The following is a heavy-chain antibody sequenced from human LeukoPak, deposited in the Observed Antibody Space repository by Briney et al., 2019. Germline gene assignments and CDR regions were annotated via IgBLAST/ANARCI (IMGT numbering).Heavy chain of an antibody. V-gene: IGHV4-61*01. D-gene: IGHD3-16*01. CDR1: GASVSSGSFY. CDR2: IYYTGST. CDR3: ARTGGVTDY. J-gene: IGHJ4*02. Sequence: SETLSLTCTVSGASVSSGSFYWSWIRQPPGKGLEWIGYIYYTGSTNYNPSLKSRVTISVDTSKNQFSLKLSSVTAADTAVYYCARTGGVTDYWGQGTLVTVSS.